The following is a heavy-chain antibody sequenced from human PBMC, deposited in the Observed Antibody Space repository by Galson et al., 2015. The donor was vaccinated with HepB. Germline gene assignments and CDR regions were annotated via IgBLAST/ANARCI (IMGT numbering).Heavy chain of an antibody. CDR3: AGDRRGGVRGVIRRFDY. J-gene: IGHJ4*02. CDR1: GYTFTSYG. D-gene: IGHD3-10*01. Sequence: QSGAEVKKPGASVKVSCKASGYTFTSYGISWVRQAPGQGLEWMGWIRAYNGNTNYAQKLKGRVTKTTDTSTRTAYMELRSLKSDDTAVYYWAGDRRGGVRGVIRRFDYWGQGTLVTVSS. CDR2: IRAYNGNT. V-gene: IGHV1-18*04.